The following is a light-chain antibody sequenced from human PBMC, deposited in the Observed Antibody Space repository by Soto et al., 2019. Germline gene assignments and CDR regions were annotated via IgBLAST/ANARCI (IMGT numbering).Light chain of an antibody. CDR1: QSFTTSQ. J-gene: IGKJ1*01. Sequence: EIVLTQSPGTLSLSPGERATLFCRASQSFTTSQLAWYQQRPGQAPRVLIFGASRRATGIPDRFSGSGSGTDFPLTISRLEPEDSAVYYCQQYARSPRTFGQGPNVDIK. V-gene: IGKV3-20*01. CDR3: QQYARSPRT. CDR2: GAS.